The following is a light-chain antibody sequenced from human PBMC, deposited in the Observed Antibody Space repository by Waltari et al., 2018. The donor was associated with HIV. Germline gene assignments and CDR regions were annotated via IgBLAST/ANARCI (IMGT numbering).Light chain of an antibody. CDR2: GAY. CDR1: QNVNFN. V-gene: IGKV3D-15*01. Sequence: EIVMTQSPATWSVSPGERVTLSCRASQNVNFNLAWYQQKPGQAPRLLIYGAYGRAAGIPARFSGSGSGTEFTLTISSLQSEDFAVYYCQQYENWPPITFGQGTRLEIK. CDR3: QQYENWPPIT. J-gene: IGKJ5*01.